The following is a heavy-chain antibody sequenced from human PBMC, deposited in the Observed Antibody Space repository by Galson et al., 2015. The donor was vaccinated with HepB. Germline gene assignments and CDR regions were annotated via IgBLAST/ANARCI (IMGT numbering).Heavy chain of an antibody. CDR2: ISSSGSTN. CDR1: GFTFSDYY. Sequence: SLRLSCAASGFTFSDYYMSWIRQAPGKGLEWISYISSSGSTNSYADSVKGLFTISRNNAKNSLYLQMNSLRAEDTAVYYCARATLRWFDYWGQGALVTVSS. CDR3: ARATLRWFDY. J-gene: IGHJ5*01. D-gene: IGHD2/OR15-2a*01. V-gene: IGHV3-11*01.